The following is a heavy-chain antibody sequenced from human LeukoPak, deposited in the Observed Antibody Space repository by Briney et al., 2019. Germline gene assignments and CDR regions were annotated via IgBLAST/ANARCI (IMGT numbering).Heavy chain of an antibody. CDR1: GYTFTSYD. CDR3: ARDSYRKHGTFDY. Sequence: GASVKVSCKASGYTFTSYDINWVRQATGQGLEWMGWMNPNSGNTGYAQKFLGRVTITRNTSISTAYMELSSLRSEDTAVYYCARDSYRKHGTFDYWGQGTLVTVSS. CDR2: MNPNSGNT. V-gene: IGHV1-8*03. J-gene: IGHJ4*02. D-gene: IGHD1-14*01.